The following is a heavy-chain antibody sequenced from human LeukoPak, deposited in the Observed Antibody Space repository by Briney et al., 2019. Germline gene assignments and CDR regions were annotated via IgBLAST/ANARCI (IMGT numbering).Heavy chain of an antibody. CDR3: ARDLPRDGAFDI. D-gene: IGHD5-24*01. J-gene: IGHJ3*02. V-gene: IGHV4-59*01. CDR1: GGSISSYY. CDR2: IYYSGST. Sequence: PSETLSLTCTVSGGSISSYYWSWIRQPPGKGLEWIGYIYYSGSTNYNPSLKSRVTISVDTSKNQFSLKLSSVTAADTAVYYCARDLPRDGAFDIWGQGTMVTVSS.